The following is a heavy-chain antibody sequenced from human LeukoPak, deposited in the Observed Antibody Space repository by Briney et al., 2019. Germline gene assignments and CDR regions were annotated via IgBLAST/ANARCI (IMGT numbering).Heavy chain of an antibody. CDR2: IRGGGAVT. CDR1: GFTFSNYA. CDR3: AKDRRIAARGGGYYFDY. D-gene: IGHD6-6*01. Sequence: GGSLRLSCAASGFTFSNYAMNWVRQAPGKGPEWVSYIRGGGAVTHYADSVKGRFTISRDNSKNTLYLQMSSLRAEDTAVYYCAKDRRIAARGGGYYFDYWGQGTLVTVSS. V-gene: IGHV3-23*01. J-gene: IGHJ4*02.